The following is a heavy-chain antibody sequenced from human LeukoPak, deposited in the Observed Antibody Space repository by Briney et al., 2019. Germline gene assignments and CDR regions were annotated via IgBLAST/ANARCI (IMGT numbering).Heavy chain of an antibody. D-gene: IGHD1-26*01. CDR2: INHSGST. V-gene: IGHV4-34*01. CDR3: ARVSGSYYSGGFDY. J-gene: IGHJ4*02. Sequence: LETLSLTCAVYGGSFSGYYWSWIRQPPGKGLEWIGEINHSGSTYYNPSLKSRVTISVDTSKNQFSLKLSSVTAADTAVYYCARVSGSYYSGGFDYWGQGTLVTVSS. CDR1: GGSFSGYY.